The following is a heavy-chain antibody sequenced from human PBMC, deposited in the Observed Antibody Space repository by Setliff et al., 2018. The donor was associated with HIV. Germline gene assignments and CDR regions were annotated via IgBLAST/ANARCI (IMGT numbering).Heavy chain of an antibody. CDR3: AKIPHTGDSAFDV. CDR1: GMSFQEYG. V-gene: IGHV3-30*18. D-gene: IGHD7-27*01. J-gene: IGHJ3*01. CDR2: ISYDGNDK. Sequence: GGSLRLSCAASGMSFQEYGLHWVRQAPVKGLEWVALISYDGNDKYYADSVKGRFTISRDISKNTVYLQMNSLRPEDTALYYCAKIPHTGDSAFDVWGQGTMVTVS.